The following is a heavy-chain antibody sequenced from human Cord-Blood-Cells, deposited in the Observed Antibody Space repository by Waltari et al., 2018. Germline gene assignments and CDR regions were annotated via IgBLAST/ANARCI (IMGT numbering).Heavy chain of an antibody. Sequence: QVQLVQSGAEVKKPGASVKVSCKASGYTFTGYYMHWVRQAPGQGLEWMGWINPNSGGTNYAQKFQGWVTMTRDTSISTAYMELSRLRSDDTAVYYCARDLNREVGCSSTSCYTSVYYGMDVWGQGTTVTVSS. D-gene: IGHD2-2*02. CDR1: GYTFTGYY. CDR3: ARDLNREVGCSSTSCYTSVYYGMDV. CDR2: INPNSGGT. J-gene: IGHJ6*02. V-gene: IGHV1-2*04.